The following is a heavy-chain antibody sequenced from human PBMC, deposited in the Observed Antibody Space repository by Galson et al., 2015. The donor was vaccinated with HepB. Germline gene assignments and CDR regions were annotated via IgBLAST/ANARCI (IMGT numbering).Heavy chain of an antibody. CDR1: GFTFSSSG. CDR2: IWYDGSNK. D-gene: IGHD4-17*01. V-gene: IGHV3-33*08. J-gene: IGHJ4*02. Sequence: SLRLSCAASGFTFSSSGMHWVRQAPGKGLEWVAVIWYDGSNKYYADSVKGRFTISRDNSKNTLYLQMNSLRAEDTAVYYCARDGRGYGDDENYFDYWGQGTLVTVSS. CDR3: ARDGRGYGDDENYFDY.